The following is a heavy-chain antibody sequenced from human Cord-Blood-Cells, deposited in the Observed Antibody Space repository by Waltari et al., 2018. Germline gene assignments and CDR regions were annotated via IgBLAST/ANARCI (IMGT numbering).Heavy chain of an antibody. Sequence: QVQLVQSGAEVKKPGSSVKVSCKASGGPFSSHAISWVRQAPGHGLEWMGGIIPIFGTANYAQKFQGRVTITADESTSTAYMELSSLRSEDTAVYYCARDRLKPHCSSTSCYYYYYGMDVWGQGTTVTVSS. CDR3: ARDRLKPHCSSTSCYYYYYGMDV. D-gene: IGHD2-2*01. V-gene: IGHV1-69*12. J-gene: IGHJ6*02. CDR2: IIPIFGTA. CDR1: GGPFSSHA.